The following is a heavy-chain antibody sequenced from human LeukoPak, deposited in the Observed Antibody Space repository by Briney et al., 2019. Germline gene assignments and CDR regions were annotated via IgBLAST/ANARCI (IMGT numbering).Heavy chain of an antibody. J-gene: IGHJ6*02. CDR2: FDPEDGET. D-gene: IGHD5-18*01. V-gene: IGHV1-24*01. CDR1: GYTLTELS. CDR3: ATDSGYSYENYYYGMDV. Sequence: ASMKVSCKVSGYTLTELSMHWVRQAPGKGLEWMGGFDPEDGETIYAQKFQGRVTMTEDTSTDTAYMELSSLRSEDTAVYYCATDSGYSYENYYYGMDVWGQGTTVTVSS.